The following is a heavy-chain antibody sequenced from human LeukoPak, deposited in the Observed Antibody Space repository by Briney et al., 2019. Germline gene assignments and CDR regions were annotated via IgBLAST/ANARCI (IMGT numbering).Heavy chain of an antibody. CDR3: SGGNAFDI. CDR2: IYYSGST. J-gene: IGHJ3*02. CDR1: GGSISSYY. D-gene: IGHD3-16*01. V-gene: IGHV4-59*08. Sequence: SETLSLTCTVSGGSISSYYWSWIRQPPGKGLEWIGYIYYSGSTNYNPSLKSRVTISVDTSKNQFSLKLSSLTAADMAVYYCSGGNAFDIWGQGTMVTVSS.